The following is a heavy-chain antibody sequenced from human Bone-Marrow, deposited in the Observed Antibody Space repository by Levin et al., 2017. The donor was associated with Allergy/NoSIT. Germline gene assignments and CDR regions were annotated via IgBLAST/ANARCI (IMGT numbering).Heavy chain of an antibody. Sequence: ASVKVSCKASGYSFTAYTIHWLRQAPGHSLQWMGWIDPSRSQPRYSEGFAGRITITRDTSANTVFLELHSLKSEDTASYFCARGQGPAISFYDYWGQGALLTVSS. D-gene: IGHD2/OR15-2a*01. V-gene: IGHV1/OR15-3*02. J-gene: IGHJ4*02. CDR1: GYSFTAYT. CDR2: IDPSRSQP. CDR3: ARGQGPAISFYDY.